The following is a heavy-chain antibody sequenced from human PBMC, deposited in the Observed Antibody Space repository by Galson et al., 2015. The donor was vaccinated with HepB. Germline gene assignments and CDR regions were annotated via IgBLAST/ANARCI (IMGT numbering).Heavy chain of an antibody. CDR1: GFTFDDYA. CDR3: ARRWEPKAYDPFGI. J-gene: IGHJ3*02. V-gene: IGHV3-9*01. D-gene: IGHD1-26*01. Sequence: SLRLSCAASGFTFDDYAMQWVRQAPGKGLEWVSGISWNSGSIGYADSVKGRFTISRDNAKNSPYLQMNSLRAEDTALYYCARRWEPKAYDPFGIWGQGTMVTVSP. CDR2: ISWNSGSI.